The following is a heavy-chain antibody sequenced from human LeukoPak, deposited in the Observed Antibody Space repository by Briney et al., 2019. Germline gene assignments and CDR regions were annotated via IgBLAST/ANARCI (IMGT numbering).Heavy chain of an antibody. J-gene: IGHJ4*02. V-gene: IGHV3-7*05. D-gene: IGHD2-8*02. CDR3: ARESEYCYFDY. CDR1: GFTLRTYW. CDR2: IKQDGSEK. Sequence: GESLRLSCAASGFTLRTYWMSWVLQAPGKGLEWVANIKQDGSEKYYVDSVKGRFTISRDNAKNSLYLQMNSLRANDTAVYYCARESEYCYFDYWGQGTLVTVSS.